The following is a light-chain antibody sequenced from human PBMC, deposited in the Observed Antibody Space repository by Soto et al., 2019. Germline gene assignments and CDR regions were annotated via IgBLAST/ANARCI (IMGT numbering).Light chain of an antibody. V-gene: IGKV1-5*01. CDR2: DAS. CDR1: QSISSW. CDR3: QQYNSHPLT. J-gene: IGKJ5*01. Sequence: DIQMTQSPSTLSASVGDRVTITCRASQSISSWLAWYQQKPGKAPKLLIYDASSLESGVPSRFSGSGSGTEFTLTISSLQPDDFATYYCQQYNSHPLTFGQGTQREIK.